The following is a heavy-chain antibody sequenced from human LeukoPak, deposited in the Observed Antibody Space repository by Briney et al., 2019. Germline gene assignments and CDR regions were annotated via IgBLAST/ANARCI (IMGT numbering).Heavy chain of an antibody. CDR2: IWYDGSNR. D-gene: IGHD1-26*01. CDR3: ARHTGIFPRGGMDV. J-gene: IGHJ6*02. CDR1: GFTFRNYG. V-gene: IGHV3-33*01. Sequence: GGSLRLSCAASGFTFRNYGMYWVRQAPGKGLEWVAIIWYDGSNRYYGDSVKGRFTISRDNSKNTLYLQMNSLEFEDTAVYFCARHTGIFPRGGMDVWGQGTTVTVSS.